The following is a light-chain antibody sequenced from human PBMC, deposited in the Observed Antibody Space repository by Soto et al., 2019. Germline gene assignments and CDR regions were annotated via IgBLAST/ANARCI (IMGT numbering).Light chain of an antibody. J-gene: IGKJ1*01. Sequence: DVQMTQSASTLSASVGDRVTITCRASQRISRWLAWYQHKPGKAPKLLIYETSSLEDGVPSRFTGSGSGTEFSLTITSLQPEDFASYYCQQYKDYWTFGQGTKVDIK. CDR1: QRISRW. CDR2: ETS. CDR3: QQYKDYWT. V-gene: IGKV1-5*03.